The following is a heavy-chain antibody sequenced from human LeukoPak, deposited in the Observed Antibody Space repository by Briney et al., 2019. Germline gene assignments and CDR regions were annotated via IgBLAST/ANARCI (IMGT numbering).Heavy chain of an antibody. CDR3: ARKEVTH. CDR1: GDSIRTNF. D-gene: IGHD5-18*01. CDR2: IYYSGDT. J-gene: IGHJ4*02. Sequence: SETLSLTCTVSGDSIRTNFWSWVRQPPGKELEWIGYIYYSGDTNYNPSLKGRVTISIDTSKNQFSLRLNSVTAADTAVYYCARKEVTHWGQGTLVTVSS. V-gene: IGHV4-59*01.